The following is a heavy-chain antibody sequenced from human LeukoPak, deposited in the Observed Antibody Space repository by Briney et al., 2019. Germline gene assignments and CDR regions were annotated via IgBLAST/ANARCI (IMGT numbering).Heavy chain of an antibody. Sequence: GASVKVSCKASGGTFSSYTISWVRQAPGQGLEWMGRIIPILGIANYAQKFQGRVTITADKSTSTPYIDLSSLRSEDTAVYYCARGTTIFGVVIIASYWGQGTLVTVSS. J-gene: IGHJ4*02. V-gene: IGHV1-69*02. CDR2: IIPILGIA. CDR3: ARGTTIFGVVIIASY. CDR1: GGTFSSYT. D-gene: IGHD3-3*01.